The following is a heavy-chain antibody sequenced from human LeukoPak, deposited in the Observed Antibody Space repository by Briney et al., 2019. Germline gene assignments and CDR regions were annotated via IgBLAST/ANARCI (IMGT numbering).Heavy chain of an antibody. Sequence: GGSLRLSCAVSGITFRNYWMSWVRQAPGKGLEWVAFIKDDGSDKHYVDSVRGRFTISRDNAQNPLYLQMNNLRAEDTAVYFCHQPVTLPAWGQGTLVTVSS. D-gene: IGHD2-2*01. CDR3: HQPVTLPA. CDR2: IKDDGSDK. J-gene: IGHJ5*02. V-gene: IGHV3-7*01. CDR1: GITFRNYW.